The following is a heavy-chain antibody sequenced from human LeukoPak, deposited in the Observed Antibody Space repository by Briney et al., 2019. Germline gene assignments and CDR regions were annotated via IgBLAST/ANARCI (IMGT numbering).Heavy chain of an antibody. CDR2: IYYSGST. CDR1: GGSMSSYY. J-gene: IGHJ3*02. D-gene: IGHD3-10*01. Sequence: SETLSLTCTVSGGSMSSYYWSWIRQPPGKGLEWIGYIYYSGSTNYNPSLKSRVTISVDTSKNQFSLKLSSVTAADTAVYYCARITMAWDAFDIWGQGTMVTVSS. CDR3: ARITMAWDAFDI. V-gene: IGHV4-59*08.